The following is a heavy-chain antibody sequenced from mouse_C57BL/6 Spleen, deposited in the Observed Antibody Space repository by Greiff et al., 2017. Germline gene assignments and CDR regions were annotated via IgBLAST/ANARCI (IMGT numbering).Heavy chain of an antibody. CDR1: GFSLTSYG. D-gene: IGHD2-1*01. CDR3: ARNYGNYEGYAMDY. CDR2: IWSGGST. J-gene: IGHJ4*01. Sequence: QVQLKESGPGLVQPSQSLSITCTVSGFSLTSYGVHWVRQSPGKGLEWLGVIWSGGSTDYNAAFISRLSISKDNSKSQVFFKMNSLQADDTAIYYCARNYGNYEGYAMDYWGQGTSVTVSS. V-gene: IGHV2-2*01.